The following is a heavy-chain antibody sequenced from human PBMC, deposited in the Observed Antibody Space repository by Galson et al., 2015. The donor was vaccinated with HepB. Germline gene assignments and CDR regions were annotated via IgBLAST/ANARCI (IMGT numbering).Heavy chain of an antibody. CDR2: ISYDGSNK. Sequence: SLRLSCAASGFTFSSYARHWVRQAPGKGLEWVAVISYDGSNKYYADSVKGRFTISRDNSKNTLYLQMNSLRAEDTAVYYCARFHRGYSYDDYWGQGTLVTVSS. D-gene: IGHD5-18*01. CDR1: GFTFSSYA. V-gene: IGHV3-30*04. J-gene: IGHJ4*02. CDR3: ARFHRGYSYDDY.